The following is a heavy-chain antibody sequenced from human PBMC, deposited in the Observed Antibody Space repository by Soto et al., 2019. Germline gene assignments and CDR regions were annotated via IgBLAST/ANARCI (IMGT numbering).Heavy chain of an antibody. J-gene: IGHJ6*02. CDR2: ISYDGSNK. CDR3: AKEEQQLAYYYYYGMDV. V-gene: IGHV3-30*18. Sequence: PVGSLRLSCAASGFTFSSYGMHWVRQAPGKGLEWVAVISYDGSNKYYADSVKGRFTISRDNSKNTLYLQMNSLRAEDTAVYYCAKEEQQLAYYYYYGMDVWGQGTTVTVSS. D-gene: IGHD6-13*01. CDR1: GFTFSSYG.